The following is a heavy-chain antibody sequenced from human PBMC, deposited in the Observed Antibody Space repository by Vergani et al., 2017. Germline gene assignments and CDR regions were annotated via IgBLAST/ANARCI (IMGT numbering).Heavy chain of an antibody. J-gene: IGHJ4*02. D-gene: IGHD1-26*01. CDR2: IRSKANSYAT. V-gene: IGHV3-73*01. CDR3: TRPGVGATNFDY. CDR1: GFTFSSYA. Sequence: EVQLLESGGGLVQPGGSLRLSCAASGFTFSSYAMSWVRQAPGKGLEWVGRIRSKANSYATAYAASVKGRFTISRDDSKNTAYLQMNSLKTEDTAVYYCTRPGVGATNFDYWGQGTLVTVSS.